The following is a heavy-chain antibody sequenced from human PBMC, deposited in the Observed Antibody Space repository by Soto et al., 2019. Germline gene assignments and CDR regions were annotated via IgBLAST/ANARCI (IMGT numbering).Heavy chain of an antibody. D-gene: IGHD3-10*01. J-gene: IGHJ6*02. V-gene: IGHV4-34*01. CDR3: ARDRSGSSGYYGMDV. Sequence: SETLSLTCAVYGGSFSGYYWSWIRQPPGKGLEWIGEINHSGSTNYNPSLKSRVTISVDTSKNQFSLKLSSVTAADTAVYYCARDRSGSSGYYGMDVWGQGTTVTVSS. CDR2: INHSGST. CDR1: GGSFSGYY.